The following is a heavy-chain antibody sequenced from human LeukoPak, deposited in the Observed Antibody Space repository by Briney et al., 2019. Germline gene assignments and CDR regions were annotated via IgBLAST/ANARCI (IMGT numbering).Heavy chain of an antibody. CDR2: ISYDGSNK. J-gene: IGHJ6*02. Sequence: GGSLRLSCAASGFTFSSYGMHWVRQAPGKGLEWVAVISYDGSNKYYADSVKGRFTISRDNSKNTLYLQMNSLRAEDTAVYYCAKDQYSSSDGMDVWGQGTTVTVSS. CDR3: AKDQYSSSDGMDV. D-gene: IGHD6-6*01. V-gene: IGHV3-30*18. CDR1: GFTFSSYG.